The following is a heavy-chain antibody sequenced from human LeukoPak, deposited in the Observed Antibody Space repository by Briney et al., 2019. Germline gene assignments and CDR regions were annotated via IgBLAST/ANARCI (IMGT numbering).Heavy chain of an antibody. CDR3: ARAGHSSGWYDY. D-gene: IGHD6-19*01. V-gene: IGHV3-33*01. J-gene: IGHJ4*02. CDR2: IWYDGSNK. CDR1: GFTFSSYG. Sequence: QPGGSLRLSCAASGFTFSSYGMHWVRQAPGKGLEWVAVIWYDGSNKYYADSVKGRFTISRDNPKNTLYLQMNSLRAEDTAVYYCARAGHSSGWYDYWGQGTLVTVSS.